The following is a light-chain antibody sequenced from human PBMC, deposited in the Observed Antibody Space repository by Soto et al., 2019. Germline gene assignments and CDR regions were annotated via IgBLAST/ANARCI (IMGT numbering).Light chain of an antibody. CDR2: VAS. Sequence: DIQMTQSPSSLSASVGDRVTITCRASQNIGRFLNWHQQKPGKAPNVLINVASTLRSGVPSRFSFTGWGREWSLRINSLQPEDFATYFCPQSFTTLLTLGGGTQVDIK. J-gene: IGKJ4*01. CDR1: QNIGRF. V-gene: IGKV1-39*01. CDR3: PQSFTTLLT.